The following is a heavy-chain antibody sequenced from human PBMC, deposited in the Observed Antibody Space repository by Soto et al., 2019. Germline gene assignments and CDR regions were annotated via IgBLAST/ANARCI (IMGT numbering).Heavy chain of an antibody. J-gene: IGHJ6*02. CDR3: ARVQLWGDGKDV. CDR1: GFTFSSYA. Sequence: QVQLVESGGGVVQPGRSLRLSCAASGFTFSSYAMHWVRQAPGKGLEWVAVISYDGSKKYYADSVKGRFTISRDKSKNTLYLQMNSLRAEDTAVYYCARVQLWGDGKDVWGQGTTVTVSS. V-gene: IGHV3-30-3*01. D-gene: IGHD5-18*01. CDR2: ISYDGSKK.